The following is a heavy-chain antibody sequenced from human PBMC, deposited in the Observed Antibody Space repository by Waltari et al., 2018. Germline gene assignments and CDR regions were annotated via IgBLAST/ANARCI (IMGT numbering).Heavy chain of an antibody. CDR2: IVNDETSL. CDR3: ARLAPRTYRSPVPGRHYYYGMDV. CDR1: GFRFSNYW. D-gene: IGHD3-10*01. J-gene: IGHJ6*02. V-gene: IGHV3-74*01. Sequence: EERLLESGGGLVQPGDSLRLSCAGSGFRFSNYWMNWVRQAPGKGLVWVERIVNDETSLSYADSVKGRLTISRDNAKNTVYLQMKRLRVEDTAVYYCARLAPRTYRSPVPGRHYYYGMDVWGQGTTVTVSS.